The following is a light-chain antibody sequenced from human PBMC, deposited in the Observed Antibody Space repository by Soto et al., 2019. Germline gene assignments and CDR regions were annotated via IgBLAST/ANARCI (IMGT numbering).Light chain of an antibody. CDR1: SSDVGGYNY. J-gene: IGLJ1*01. V-gene: IGLV2-8*01. CDR2: EVS. CDR3: SSYAGSNNFV. Sequence: QSVLTQPASVSGPPGQSITISCTGTSSDVGGYNYVSWYQQHPGKAPKLMIYEVSKRPSGVPDRFSGSKSGNTASLTVSGLQAEDEADYYCSSYAGSNNFVFGTGTKVTVL.